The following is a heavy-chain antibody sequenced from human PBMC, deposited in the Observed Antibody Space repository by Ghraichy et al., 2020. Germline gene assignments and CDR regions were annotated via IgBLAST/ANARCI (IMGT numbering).Heavy chain of an antibody. CDR3: ARDGRDYYGMDV. D-gene: IGHD1-1*01. CDR2: IWYDGSNK. CDR1: GFTFSSYG. V-gene: IGHV3-33*08. Sequence: GGSLRLSCAASGFTFSSYGMHWVRQAPGKGLESVAVIWYDGSNKYYADSVKGRFTISRDNSKNTLYLQMNSLRAEDTAVYYCARDGRDYYGMDVWGQGTTVTVSS. J-gene: IGHJ6*02.